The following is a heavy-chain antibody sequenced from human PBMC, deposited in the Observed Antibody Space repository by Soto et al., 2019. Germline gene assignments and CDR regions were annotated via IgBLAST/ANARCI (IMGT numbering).Heavy chain of an antibody. CDR1: GFTFSDYA. Sequence: EVQLLESGGGLVQPGGSLRLSCAASGFTFSDYAMGWIRQAPGKGLEWVSAITGDAGTTYYAASVEGRFTISRDNSKNTLYLQMNSLRADDTAVYYCARRFGTSYGHFVYWGQGTLVTVSS. CDR2: ITGDAGTT. CDR3: ARRFGTSYGHFVY. V-gene: IGHV3-23*01. J-gene: IGHJ4*02. D-gene: IGHD5-18*01.